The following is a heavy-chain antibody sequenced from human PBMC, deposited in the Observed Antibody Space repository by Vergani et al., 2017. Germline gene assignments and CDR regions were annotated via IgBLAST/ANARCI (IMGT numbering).Heavy chain of an antibody. J-gene: IGHJ4*02. Sequence: QVTLKESGPVLVKPTETLTLTCTVSGFSLSNARMGVSWIRQPPGKALEWLAHIFSNDEKSYSTSLKSRLTISKDTSKSQVVLTMTNMDPVDTATYYCAHNWAYGSGSYYNVDFDYWGQGTLVTVSS. CDR2: IFSNDEK. CDR3: AHNWAYGSGSYYNVDFDY. D-gene: IGHD3-10*01. V-gene: IGHV2-26*01. CDR1: GFSLSNARMG.